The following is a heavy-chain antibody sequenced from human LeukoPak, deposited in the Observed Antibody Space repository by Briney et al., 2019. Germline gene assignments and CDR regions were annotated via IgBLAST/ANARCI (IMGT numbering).Heavy chain of an antibody. D-gene: IGHD3-3*01. CDR1: GGSSSGYY. CDR3: ASGLLHYDFWSGYPRGYFDY. Sequence: PSETLSLTCAVYGGSSSGYYWSWIRQPPGKGLEWIGEINHSGSTNYNPSLKSRVTISVDTSKNQFSLKLSSVTAADTAVYYCASGLLHYDFWSGYPRGYFDYWGQGTLVTVSS. CDR2: INHSGST. V-gene: IGHV4-34*01. J-gene: IGHJ4*02.